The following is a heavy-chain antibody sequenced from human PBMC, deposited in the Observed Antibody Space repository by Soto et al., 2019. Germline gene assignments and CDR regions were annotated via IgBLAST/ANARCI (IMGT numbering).Heavy chain of an antibody. V-gene: IGHV3-23*01. CDR1: GFTFSSYA. D-gene: IGHD1-26*01. J-gene: IGHJ6*01. Sequence: EVQLLESGGGLVQPGGSLRLSCAASGFTFSSYAMSWVRQAPGKGLEWVSSISGSGGNAYYADSVKGRFSISRDNPKNTLRLQMNSLRADDTAVYYCAKDGASGSYPPYYYFGMDVW. CDR3: AKDGASGSYPPYYYFGMDV. CDR2: ISGSGGNA.